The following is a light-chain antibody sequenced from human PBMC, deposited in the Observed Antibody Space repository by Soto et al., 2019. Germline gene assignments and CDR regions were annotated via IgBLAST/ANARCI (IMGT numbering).Light chain of an antibody. V-gene: IGKV1-9*01. CDR2: PAS. CDR1: QAISSS. J-gene: IGKJ3*01. CDR3: QQYDKWPL. Sequence: DIQLTQSPSFLSASVGDRVTITCRASQAISSSLAWYQQIPGKAPKVLIYPASTLQSGVPSRFRGSGSGTEFTLTISSLQSEDFAVYYCQQYDKWPLFGPGTKVDIK.